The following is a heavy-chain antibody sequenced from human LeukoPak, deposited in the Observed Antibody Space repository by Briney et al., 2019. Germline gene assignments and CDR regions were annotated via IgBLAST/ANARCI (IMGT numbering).Heavy chain of an antibody. J-gene: IGHJ4*02. V-gene: IGHV3-15*01. CDR1: GFTFSNAW. Sequence: GGSLRLSCAASGFTFSNAWMSWVRQAPGKGVEWVGRIKSKTDGGTTDYAAPVKGRFTISRDDSKNTLYLQMNSLKTEDTAVYYCTPTASTVTTSLDYWGQGTLVTVSS. CDR2: IKSKTDGGTT. D-gene: IGHD4-17*01. CDR3: TPTASTVTTSLDY.